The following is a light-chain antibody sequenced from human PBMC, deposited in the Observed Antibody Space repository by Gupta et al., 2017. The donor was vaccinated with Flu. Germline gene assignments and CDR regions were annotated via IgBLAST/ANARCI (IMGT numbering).Light chain of an antibody. V-gene: IGKV3-20*01. CDR1: QSVVGPY. CDR2: EAS. J-gene: IGKJ4*01. CDR3: QHDGNSPLT. Sequence: EIMLTQSPATLSLSPGETATLSCRASQSVVGPYLAWYQQKPGQAPRLVIFEASNRASGIPHTFSSSESCTEFTLTIIRGEPEDFAVYYCQHDGNSPLTFGGGTKVEIK.